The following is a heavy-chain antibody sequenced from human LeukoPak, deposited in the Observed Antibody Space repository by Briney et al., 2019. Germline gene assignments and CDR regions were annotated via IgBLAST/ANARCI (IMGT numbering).Heavy chain of an antibody. CDR3: ARDPYNNYYDSSGYYDY. CDR1: GFTFSSYW. Sequence: GGSLRLSRAASGFTFSSYWMHWVRQAPGKGLVWVSRINSDGSSTSYADSVKGRFTISRDNAKNTLYLQMNSLRAEDTAVYYCARDPYNNYYDSSGYYDYWGQGTLVTVSS. V-gene: IGHV3-74*01. D-gene: IGHD3-22*01. J-gene: IGHJ4*02. CDR2: INSDGSST.